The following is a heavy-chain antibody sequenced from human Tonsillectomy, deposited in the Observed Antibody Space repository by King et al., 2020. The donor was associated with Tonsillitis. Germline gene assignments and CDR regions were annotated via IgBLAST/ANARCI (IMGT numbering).Heavy chain of an antibody. V-gene: IGHV3-23*04. J-gene: IGHJ4*02. CDR2: ISGSGGTT. CDR3: AKVVSTAMVYYFDY. D-gene: IGHD5-18*01. CDR1: GFTFSSYA. Sequence: VQLVESGGGLVQPGGSLRLSCAASGFTFSSYAMAWVRQAPGKGLEWVSGISGSGGTTYYADSVKGRFTISRDTSKNSLYLQMNILGAEDPALYYCAKVVSTAMVYYFDYWGLGTLVTVSS.